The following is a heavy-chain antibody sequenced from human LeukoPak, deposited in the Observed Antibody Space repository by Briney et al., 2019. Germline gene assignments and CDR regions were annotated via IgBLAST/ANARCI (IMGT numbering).Heavy chain of an antibody. D-gene: IGHD3-9*01. J-gene: IGHJ4*02. CDR3: ARGASYVILTGYSYFDY. V-gene: IGHV1-18*04. CDR2: ISTHNGNT. Sequence: ASVKVSCKASGYTFTGYYMHWVRQAPGQGLEWMGWISTHNGNTNYAQKFQGRVTMTTDTSTSTAYMELRSLRSDDTAVYYCARGASYVILTGYSYFDYWGQGTLVTVSS. CDR1: GYTFTGYY.